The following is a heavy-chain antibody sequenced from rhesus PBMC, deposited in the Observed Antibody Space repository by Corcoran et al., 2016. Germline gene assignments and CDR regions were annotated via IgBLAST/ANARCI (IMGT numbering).Heavy chain of an antibody. D-gene: IGHD3-9*01. J-gene: IGHJ4*01. CDR2: IMGNTRDT. Sequence: QVQLQESGPGLVKPSENLSFTCAVSGASISSYWLNWHRNPPGKGLEWVGGIMGNTRDTHSNPSLKSRVTISKDASKNKFSLKLSSVTAEDTAVYYCASLDEDDYGYYINWGQGVLVTVSS. CDR1: GASISSYW. V-gene: IGHV4-80*01. CDR3: ASLDEDDYGYYIN.